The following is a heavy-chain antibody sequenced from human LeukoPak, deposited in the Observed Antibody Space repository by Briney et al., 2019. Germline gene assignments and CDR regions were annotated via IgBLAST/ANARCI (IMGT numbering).Heavy chain of an antibody. Sequence: SGTLSLTCAVSGGSISSSNWWSWVRQPPGKGLEWIGEIYHSGSTNYNPSLKSRVTISVDKSKNQFSLKLSFVTAADTAVYYCARELMTTVVTDAFDIWGQGTMVTVSS. J-gene: IGHJ3*02. CDR3: ARELMTTVVTDAFDI. D-gene: IGHD4-23*01. CDR2: IYHSGST. CDR1: GGSISSSNW. V-gene: IGHV4-4*02.